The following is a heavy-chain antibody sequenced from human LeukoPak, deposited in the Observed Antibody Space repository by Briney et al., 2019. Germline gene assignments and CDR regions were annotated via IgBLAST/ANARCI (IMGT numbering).Heavy chain of an antibody. CDR3: ARENYYGSGRYSWFDP. Sequence: GGSLRLSCAASEFSVGSNYMTWVRQAPGKGLEWVSPIYSGGSTYYADSVKGRFTISRDNSKNTLYLQMNSLRAEDTAVYYCARENYYGSGRYSWFDPWGQGTLVTVSS. CDR1: EFSVGSNY. V-gene: IGHV3-53*01. CDR2: IYSGGST. D-gene: IGHD3-10*01. J-gene: IGHJ5*02.